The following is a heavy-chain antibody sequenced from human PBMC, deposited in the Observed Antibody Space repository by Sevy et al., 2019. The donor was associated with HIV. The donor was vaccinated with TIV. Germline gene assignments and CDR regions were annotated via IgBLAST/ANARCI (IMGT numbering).Heavy chain of an antibody. D-gene: IGHD3-16*01. V-gene: IGHV1-18*01. J-gene: IGHJ4*02. CDR1: GYTFSSYG. CDR3: ARDRGHRLEGVLMDS. CDR2: ISAYNGHT. Sequence: ASVKVSCKGSGYTFSSYGVTWLRQAPGQGLAWMGWISAYNGHTNLAQKLQGRVTLSTDTYTSTAYMELRSLTADDSAVYYCARDRGHRLEGVLMDSWGQGTLVTVSS.